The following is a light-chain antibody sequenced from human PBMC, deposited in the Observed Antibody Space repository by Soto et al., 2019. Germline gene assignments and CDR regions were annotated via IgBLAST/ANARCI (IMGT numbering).Light chain of an antibody. Sequence: IVLTQSPGTLSLSPGERATLSCRASQSISSSYLAWYQQKPGQAPRLLIYGASNRATAIPDRFSGSGSGTDFTLTISRLEPEDFAVYYCQPYNNWPLTFGGGTKVDIK. CDR1: QSISSSY. CDR2: GAS. V-gene: IGKV3-20*01. CDR3: QPYNNWPLT. J-gene: IGKJ4*01.